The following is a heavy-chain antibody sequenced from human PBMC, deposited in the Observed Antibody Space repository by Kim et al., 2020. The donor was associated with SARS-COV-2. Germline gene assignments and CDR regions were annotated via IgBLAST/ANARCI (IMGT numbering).Heavy chain of an antibody. Sequence: ASVKVSCKASGYTFTGYYMHWVRQAPGQGLEWMGRINPNSGGTNYAQKFQGRVTMTRDTSISTAYMELSRLRSDDTAVYYCARDLHHDYIWGSYRYTSNFVYWGQGTLVTVSS. CDR3: ARDLHHDYIWGSYRYTSNFVY. D-gene: IGHD3-16*02. V-gene: IGHV1-2*06. CDR2: INPNSGGT. J-gene: IGHJ4*02. CDR1: GYTFTGYY.